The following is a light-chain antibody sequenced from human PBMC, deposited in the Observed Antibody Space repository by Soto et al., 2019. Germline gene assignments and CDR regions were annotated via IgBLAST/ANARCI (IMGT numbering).Light chain of an antibody. CDR1: NVASRR. J-gene: IGLJ1*01. V-gene: IGLV3-21*02. CDR3: QVWDSASDHYV. CDR2: DDR. Sequence: SYELTQPPSVSVAPGQTARVTCGGINVASRRVHWFQQKPGQAPVLAVYDDRDRPSGIPERFSGANSGNTATLTISRVEAGDEADYFCQVWDSASDHYVFGTGTKVTVL.